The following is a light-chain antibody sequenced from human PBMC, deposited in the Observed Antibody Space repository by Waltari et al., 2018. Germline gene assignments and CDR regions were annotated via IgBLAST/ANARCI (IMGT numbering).Light chain of an antibody. Sequence: DIQMTQSPSSLSASKGDRVTITCRASQGISSYLNWYQQKPGDAPKLLIYAVSHLESGVPSRFSGRGTGTEFTLTISSLEPEDFAVYYCQQRSDWPPHFGQGTRLEMK. CDR1: QGISSY. CDR2: AVS. CDR3: QQRSDWPPH. J-gene: IGKJ5*01. V-gene: IGKV1-39*01.